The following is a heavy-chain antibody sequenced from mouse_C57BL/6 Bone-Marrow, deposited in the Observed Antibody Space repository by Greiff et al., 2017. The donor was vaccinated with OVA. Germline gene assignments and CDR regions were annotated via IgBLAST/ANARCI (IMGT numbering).Heavy chain of an antibody. CDR1: GYTFTSYW. J-gene: IGHJ2*01. V-gene: IGHV1-69*01. CDR3: AGEGDCRYFDY. CDR2: IDPSDSYT. Sequence: QVQLQQPGAELVMPGASVKLSCKASGYTFTSYWMHWVKQRPGQGLEWIGEIDPSDSYTNYNQKFKGKSTLTVDKSSSTAYMQLSSLTSEDSAVYYCAGEGDCRYFDYWGQGTTLTVSA. D-gene: IGHD2-13*01.